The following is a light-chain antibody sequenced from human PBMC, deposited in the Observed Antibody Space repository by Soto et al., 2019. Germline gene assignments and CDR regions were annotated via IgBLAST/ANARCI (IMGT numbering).Light chain of an antibody. CDR1: QGISND. J-gene: IGKJ1*01. CDR2: AAS. Sequence: DIQMTQSPSSLSASLGDRVTITCRASQGISNDLGWYQQKPGNAPKRLIYAASSLQSGVPSRFSGSGSGTAFTLTISSLLPEDFATYYWLQHNSYTWTFGQGTQVEIK. V-gene: IGKV1-17*01. CDR3: LQHNSYTWT.